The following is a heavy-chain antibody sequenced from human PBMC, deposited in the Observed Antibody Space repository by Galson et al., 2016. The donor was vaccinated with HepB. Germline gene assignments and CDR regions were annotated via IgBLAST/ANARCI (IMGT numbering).Heavy chain of an antibody. D-gene: IGHD1-26*01. CDR3: AKDRWELVRGFDY. V-gene: IGHV3-23*01. J-gene: IGHJ4*02. Sequence: SLRLSCAVSGFTFTTSSMSWVRQAPGKGLEWVSGISQDGLSRYYADSVKGRFTISRDNSKNTLYLQMNSLRAEDTAVYYCAKDRWELVRGFDYWGQGTLVTVSS. CDR2: ISQDGLSR. CDR1: GFTFTTSS.